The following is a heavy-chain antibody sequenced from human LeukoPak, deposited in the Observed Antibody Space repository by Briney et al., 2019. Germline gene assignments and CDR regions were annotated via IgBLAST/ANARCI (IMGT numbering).Heavy chain of an antibody. CDR2: ISSSSSTI. Sequence: GGSLRLSCAASGFTFSSYSMNWVRQAPGKGLEWVSCISSSSSTIYYADSVKGRFTISRDNAKNSLYLQMNSLRAEDTAVYYCARDTRGITMVRGVPPAFDYWGQGTLVTVSS. J-gene: IGHJ4*02. D-gene: IGHD3-10*01. CDR1: GFTFSSYS. CDR3: ARDTRGITMVRGVPPAFDY. V-gene: IGHV3-48*01.